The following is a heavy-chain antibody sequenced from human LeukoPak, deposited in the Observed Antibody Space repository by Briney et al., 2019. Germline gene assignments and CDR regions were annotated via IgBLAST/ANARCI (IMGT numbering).Heavy chain of an antibody. CDR3: ARGQTLTF. CDR1: GFTFRMYG. J-gene: IGHJ4*02. V-gene: IGHV3-30*02. Sequence: GGSLRLSCITSGFTFRMYGMHWVRQAPGKGLEWVAFIRYDGSKEYYTDSVRGRLTISRDNSKNTLYLQMNSLRAEDTGVYFCARGQTLTFWGQGTLVTASS. CDR2: IRYDGSKE.